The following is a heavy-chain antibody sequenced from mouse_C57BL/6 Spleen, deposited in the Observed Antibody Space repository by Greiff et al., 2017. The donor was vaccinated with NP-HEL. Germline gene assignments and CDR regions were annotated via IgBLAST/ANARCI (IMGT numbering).Heavy chain of an antibody. V-gene: IGHV1-76*01. CDR1: GYTFTDYY. CDR2: IYPGSGNT. CDR3: ARYGLLYNYDY. J-gene: IGHJ4*01. Sequence: QVQLQQSGAELVRPGASVKLSCKASGYTFTDYYINWVKQRPGQGLEWIARIYPGSGNTYYNEKFKGKATLTAEKSSSTAYMQLSSLTSEVSDVDFWARYGLLYNYDYWGQGTSVTVSS. D-gene: IGHD1-3*01.